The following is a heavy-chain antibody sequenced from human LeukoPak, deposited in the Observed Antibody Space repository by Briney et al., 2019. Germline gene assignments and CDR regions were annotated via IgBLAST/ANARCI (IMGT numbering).Heavy chain of an antibody. V-gene: IGHV3-21*01. CDR3: ARDSRKGGYYSEF. Sequence: GGSLRLSRAASGFRFDTHDLTWVRQAPGKGLECVSYISKTSTYIYYADSVKGRFTISRDNAKNLLHLQMNSLRAEDTAVYFCARDSRKGGYYSEFWGQGTVVIVSS. D-gene: IGHD3-22*01. CDR1: GFRFDTHD. CDR2: ISKTSTYI. J-gene: IGHJ4*02.